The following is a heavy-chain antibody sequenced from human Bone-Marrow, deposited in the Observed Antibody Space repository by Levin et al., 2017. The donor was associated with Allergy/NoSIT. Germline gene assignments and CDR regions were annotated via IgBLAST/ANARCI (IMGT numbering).Heavy chain of an antibody. CDR1: GFTFSNPW. Sequence: LSLTCATSGFTFSNPWMHWVRQAPGKGLVWVSRITLDGTTTTYADSVKGRFTTSRDNSKNTLSLQMNSLRVEDTAVYYCVRESLWFGEGLPDYWGPGTLVIVSS. V-gene: IGHV3-74*01. J-gene: IGHJ4*02. CDR3: VRESLWFGEGLPDY. CDR2: ITLDGTTT. D-gene: IGHD3-10*01.